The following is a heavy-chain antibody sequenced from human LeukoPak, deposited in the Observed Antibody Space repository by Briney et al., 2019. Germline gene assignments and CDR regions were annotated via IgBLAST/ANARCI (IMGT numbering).Heavy chain of an antibody. CDR1: GGSISSYY. Sequence: SETLSLTCTVSGGSISSYYWSWIRQPPGKGLEWTGYIYYSGSTNYNPSLKSRVTISVDTSKNQFSLKLSSVTAADTAVYYCARGLAAAGTGNWFDPWGQGTLVTVSS. D-gene: IGHD6-13*01. CDR2: IYYSGST. J-gene: IGHJ5*02. V-gene: IGHV4-59*01. CDR3: ARGLAAAGTGNWFDP.